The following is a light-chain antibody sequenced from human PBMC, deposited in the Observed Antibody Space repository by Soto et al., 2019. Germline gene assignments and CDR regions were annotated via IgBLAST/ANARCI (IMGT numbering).Light chain of an antibody. V-gene: IGKV1-33*01. CDR2: DAS. CDR1: EDIGKY. CDR3: QQYGALPFT. Sequence: DVQMTHSPSSLSASVGDRVTITCQASEDIGKYLNWYQQKPGKAPKLLISDASNLETGVPSRFSGGLSGTDFTFTISSLQPEDVATYYCQQYGALPFTFGPGTTVDI. J-gene: IGKJ3*01.